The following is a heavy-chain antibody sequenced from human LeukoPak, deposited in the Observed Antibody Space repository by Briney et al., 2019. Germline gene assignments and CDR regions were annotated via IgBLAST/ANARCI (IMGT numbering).Heavy chain of an antibody. CDR1: GFTFSSYS. D-gene: IGHD1-26*01. CDR3: ARASGSYRLRGWFDP. J-gene: IGHJ5*02. Sequence: GGSLRLSCAASGFTFSSYSMNWVRQAPGKGLEWVSSISSSSRYIYYADSVKGRFTISRDNAKNSMYLQMNSLRADDTAVYYFARASGSYRLRGWFDPWGQGNLVTVSS. V-gene: IGHV3-21*01. CDR2: ISSSSRYI.